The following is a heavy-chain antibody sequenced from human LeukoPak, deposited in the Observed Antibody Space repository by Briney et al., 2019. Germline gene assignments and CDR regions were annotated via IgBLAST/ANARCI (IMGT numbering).Heavy chain of an antibody. J-gene: IGHJ6*02. CDR3: ARGRASGNYYYGMDV. CDR2: IYSGGTT. V-gene: IGHV3-53*01. Sequence: PGGSLRLFCAASGFTVSNNYMSWVRQAPGKGLQWVSGIYSGGTTYYADSVKGRLTFSRDNSMNTLYLQMNSLRAEDTAVYYCARGRASGNYYYGMDVWGQGTTVTVSS. D-gene: IGHD3-10*01. CDR1: GFTVSNNY.